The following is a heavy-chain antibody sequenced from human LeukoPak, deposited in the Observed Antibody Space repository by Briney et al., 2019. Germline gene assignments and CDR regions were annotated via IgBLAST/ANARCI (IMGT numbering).Heavy chain of an antibody. V-gene: IGHV1-18*01. J-gene: IGHJ3*02. D-gene: IGHD7-27*01. CDR1: GYTFTSYG. CDR2: ISAYNGNT. CDR3: ARDKALGPAGAFDI. Sequence: GSVQVSCKASGYTFTSYGISWVRQAPGQGLEWMGWISAYNGNTNYAQKLQGRVTMTTDTSTSTAYMELRSLRSDDTAVYYCARDKALGPAGAFDIWGQGTMVTVSS.